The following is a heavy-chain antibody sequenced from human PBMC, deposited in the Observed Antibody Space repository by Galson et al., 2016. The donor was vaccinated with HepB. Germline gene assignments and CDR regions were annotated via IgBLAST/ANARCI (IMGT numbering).Heavy chain of an antibody. D-gene: IGHD6-19*01. J-gene: IGHJ5*02. CDR1: GFTFSSYA. V-gene: IGHV3-23*01. Sequence: SLRLSYAASGFTFSSYAMSWVRQAPGKGLEWVSTISGSGATTYVADSVKGRFTMSRDNSKNTLYLQMNSLRVEDTAIYYCAKGGQWLLRGPGWFDPWGQGTLVSVSS. CDR3: AKGGQWLLRGPGWFDP. CDR2: ISGSGATT.